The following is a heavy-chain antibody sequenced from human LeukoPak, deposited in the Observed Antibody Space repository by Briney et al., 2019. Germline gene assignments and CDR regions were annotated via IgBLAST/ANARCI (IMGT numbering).Heavy chain of an antibody. V-gene: IGHV1-2*02. J-gene: IGHJ4*02. CDR2: INPNSGGT. D-gene: IGHD3-16*02. Sequence: ASVKVSCKASGYTFTGYYRHWVRQAPGQGLEWMGWINPNSGGTNYAQKFQGRVTMTRDTSINTAYMELSRLRSDDTAVYYCARDRASGLRLGELSYWGQGTLVTVSS. CDR3: ARDRASGLRLGELSY. CDR1: GYTFTGYY.